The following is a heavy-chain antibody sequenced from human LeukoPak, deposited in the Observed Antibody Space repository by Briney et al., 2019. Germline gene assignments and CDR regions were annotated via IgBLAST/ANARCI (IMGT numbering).Heavy chain of an antibody. CDR3: AREGAAVAGTGIDYYYYYMDV. CDR2: INTNTGNP. V-gene: IGHV7-4-1*02. Sequence: RASVKVSCKASGYTFTSYAMNWVRQAPGQGLEWMGWINTNTGNPTYAQGFTGRFVFSLDTSVSTAYLQISSLKAEDTAVYYCAREGAAVAGTGIDYYYYYMDVWGKGTTVTVSS. J-gene: IGHJ6*03. CDR1: GYTFTSYA. D-gene: IGHD6-19*01.